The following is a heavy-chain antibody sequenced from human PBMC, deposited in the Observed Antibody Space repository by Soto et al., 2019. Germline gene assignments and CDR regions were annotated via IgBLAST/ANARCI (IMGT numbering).Heavy chain of an antibody. D-gene: IGHD4-4*01. CDR2: IYPGDSDT. Sequence: ESLKISCKGSGYSFTSYWIGWVRQMPGKGLEWMGIIYPGDSDTRYSPSFQGQVTISADKSISTAYLQWSSLKASDTAMYYCARRDRGYSNYYYYYYGMDVWGQGTTVTVSS. J-gene: IGHJ6*02. CDR1: GYSFTSYW. V-gene: IGHV5-51*01. CDR3: ARRDRGYSNYYYYYYGMDV.